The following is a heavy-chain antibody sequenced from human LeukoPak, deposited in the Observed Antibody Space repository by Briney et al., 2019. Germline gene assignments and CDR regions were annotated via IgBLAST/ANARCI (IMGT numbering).Heavy chain of an antibody. J-gene: IGHJ1*01. Sequence: GESLKISCKGSGYTFTSYGISRVRQAPGQGLEWMGWISAYNGNTNYAQKLQGRVTMTTDTSTSTAYMELRSLRSDDTAVYYCARGVWELSTTEYFQHWGQGTLVTVSS. CDR3: ARGVWELSTTEYFQH. CDR1: GYTFTSYG. V-gene: IGHV1-18*01. D-gene: IGHD1-26*01. CDR2: ISAYNGNT.